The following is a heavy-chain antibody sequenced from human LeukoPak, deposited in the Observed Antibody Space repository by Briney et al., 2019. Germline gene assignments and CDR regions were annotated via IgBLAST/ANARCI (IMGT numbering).Heavy chain of an antibody. D-gene: IGHD2-2*01. CDR2: VNPSGGYT. Sequence: GASVTVSCKASGYTFTNYYINWVRQAPGQGLEWMGIVNPSGGYTGYARKFQGRVTMTRDTSTSTVYMELSSLRSDDTAVYYCARESQNQLLGGDAFDIWGQGTMVTVSS. CDR1: GYTFTNYY. CDR3: ARESQNQLLGGDAFDI. J-gene: IGHJ3*02. V-gene: IGHV1-46*01.